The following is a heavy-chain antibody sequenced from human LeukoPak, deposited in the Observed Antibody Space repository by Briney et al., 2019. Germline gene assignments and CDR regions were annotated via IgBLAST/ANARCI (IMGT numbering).Heavy chain of an antibody. Sequence: PSETLSLTRTVSGGSISSSSYYWGWVRQPPGKGLEWIGSIYYSGSTYYNPSLKSRVTISVDTSKNQFSLKLSSVTAADTAVYYCARDAYSGYGFDYWGQRTLVTVSS. V-gene: IGHV4-39*07. D-gene: IGHD5-12*01. CDR2: IYYSGST. J-gene: IGHJ4*02. CDR3: ARDAYSGYGFDY. CDR1: GGSISSSSYY.